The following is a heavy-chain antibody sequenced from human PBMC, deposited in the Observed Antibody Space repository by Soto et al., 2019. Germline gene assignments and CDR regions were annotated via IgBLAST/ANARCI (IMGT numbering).Heavy chain of an antibody. CDR3: ARDIISTGARGMDV. D-gene: IGHD1-20*01. CDR2: IYYSGST. J-gene: IGHJ6*02. Sequence: SETLSLTCTVSGGSISSGGYYWSWIRQHPGKGLEWIGYIYYSGSTYYNPSLKSRVTISVDTSKNQFSLKLSSVTAADTAVYYCARDIISTGARGMDVWGQGTTVTVSS. V-gene: IGHV4-31*03. CDR1: GGSISSGGYY.